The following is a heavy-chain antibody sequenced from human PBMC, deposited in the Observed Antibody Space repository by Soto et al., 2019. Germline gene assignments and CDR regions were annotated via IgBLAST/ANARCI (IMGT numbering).Heavy chain of an antibody. CDR2: IYSSGST. Sequence: SETLALTCTVSGGSISSGVYYWSWIRQYPGKGLEWIGYIYSSGSTYYNPSLKSRVTISVDTSKNQFSLKLSSVTAADTAVYYCASLFHFYYYMDVWGKGATVTVSS. CDR3: ASLFHFYYYMDV. J-gene: IGHJ6*03. CDR1: GGSISSGVYY. D-gene: IGHD3-10*02. V-gene: IGHV4-31*03.